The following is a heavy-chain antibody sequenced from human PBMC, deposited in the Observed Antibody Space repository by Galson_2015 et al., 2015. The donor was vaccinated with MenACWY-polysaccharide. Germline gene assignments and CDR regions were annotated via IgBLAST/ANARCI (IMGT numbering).Heavy chain of an antibody. J-gene: IGHJ6*02. D-gene: IGHD6-19*01. CDR2: ISAYNGNT. CDR3: ARDSAGSGHYYYGMDV. Sequence: SVKVSCKASGYTFTSYDINWVQQAPGQGLKWMGWISAYNGNTNYAQKLQGRVTMTTDTSTSTAYMELRSLRSDDTAVYYCARDSAGSGHYYYGMDVWGQGTTVTVSS. CDR1: GYTFTSYD. V-gene: IGHV1-18*01.